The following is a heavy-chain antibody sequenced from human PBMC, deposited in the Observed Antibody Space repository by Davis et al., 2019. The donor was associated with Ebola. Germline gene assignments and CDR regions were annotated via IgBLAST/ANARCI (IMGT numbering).Heavy chain of an antibody. CDR2: LGLSADT. Sequence: GGSLRLSCAASGFVFSSYVMSWVRRAPGKGLEWVSTLGLSADTYYADSVKGRFTISRDNSKNTLHLQMNSLRVEDTAIYYCAKDTSNFWFDVWGQGTMVTVSS. D-gene: IGHD3-3*02. CDR1: GFVFSSYV. CDR3: AKDTSNFWFDV. V-gene: IGHV3-23*01. J-gene: IGHJ3*01.